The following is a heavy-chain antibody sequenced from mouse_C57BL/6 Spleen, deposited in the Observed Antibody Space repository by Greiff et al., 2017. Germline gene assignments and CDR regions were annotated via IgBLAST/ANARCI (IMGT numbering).Heavy chain of an antibody. D-gene: IGHD2-5*01. CDR2: LWSGGST. CDR3: ASSYYSNYGGFAY. CDR1: GFSLTSYG. J-gene: IGHJ3*01. Sequence: QVQLKESGPGLVQPSQSLSITCTVSGFSLTSYGVPWVRQSPGKGLEWLGVLWSGGSTDYNAAFISRLSISKDNSKSHVCFKMNSLQADDTAIYYCASSYYSNYGGFAYWGQGTLVTVSA. V-gene: IGHV2-2*01.